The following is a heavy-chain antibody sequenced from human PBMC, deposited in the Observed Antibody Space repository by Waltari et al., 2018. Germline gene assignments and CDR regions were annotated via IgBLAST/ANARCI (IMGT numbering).Heavy chain of an antibody. Sequence: QVQLQQWGAGLLKPSETLSLTCAVYGGSFSGYYWSWIRQPPGKGLEWIGEINHSGSTNYNPSLKSRVTISVDTSKNQFSLKLRSVTAADTAVYYCARLDGDYGLYFDYWGQGTLVTVSP. CDR1: GGSFSGYY. D-gene: IGHD4-17*01. CDR2: INHSGST. J-gene: IGHJ4*02. V-gene: IGHV4-34*01. CDR3: ARLDGDYGLYFDY.